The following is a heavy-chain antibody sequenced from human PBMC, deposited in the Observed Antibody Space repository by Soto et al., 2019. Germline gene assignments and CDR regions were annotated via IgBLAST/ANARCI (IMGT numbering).Heavy chain of an antibody. CDR1: GFTFRSYV. CDR2: TSYDGSDK. CDR3: ARWGTTGGLEV. D-gene: IGHD3-16*01. V-gene: IGHV3-30*19. J-gene: IGHJ1*01. Sequence: QVQLVESGGGVVQPGTSLRASCVGSGFTFRSYVIHWVRQAPGKGLEWVALTSYDGSDKYYGDSVRGRFTISRDNTRNTMDLQMDSLRLEDTALYYCARWGTTGGLEVWGQGTLVSVSS.